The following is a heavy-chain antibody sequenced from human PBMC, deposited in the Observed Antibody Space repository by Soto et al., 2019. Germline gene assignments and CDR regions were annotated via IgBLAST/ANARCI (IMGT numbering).Heavy chain of an antibody. V-gene: IGHV1-69*13. CDR3: ASSSGGSFRVGYYYYGMDV. CDR2: IIPIFGTA. Sequence: ASVKVSCKASGYTFTSYGISWVRQAPGQGLEWMGGIIPIFGTANYAQKFQGRVTITADESTSTAYMELSSLRSEDTAVYYCASSSGGSFRVGYYYYGMDVWGQGTTVTVSS. D-gene: IGHD2-15*01. J-gene: IGHJ6*02. CDR1: GYTFTSYG.